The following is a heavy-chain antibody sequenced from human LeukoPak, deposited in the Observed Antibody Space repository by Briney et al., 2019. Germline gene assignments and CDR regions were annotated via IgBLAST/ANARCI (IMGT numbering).Heavy chain of an antibody. D-gene: IGHD2-2*01. CDR1: GFTFSSYG. V-gene: IGHV3-30*02. J-gene: IGHJ4*02. Sequence: GGSLRLSCTASGFTFSSYGMHWVRQAPGKGLEWVAFIESDESKKHYADSVKGRFTISRDNSKNTLYLQMNSLRPEDTAMYYCTKGISAEDYRLLFWGQGALVTVSS. CDR2: IESDESKK. CDR3: TKGISAEDYRLLF.